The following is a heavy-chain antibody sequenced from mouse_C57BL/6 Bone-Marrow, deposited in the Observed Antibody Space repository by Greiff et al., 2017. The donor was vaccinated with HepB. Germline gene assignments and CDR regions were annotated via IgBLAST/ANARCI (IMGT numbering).Heavy chain of an antibody. J-gene: IGHJ4*01. D-gene: IGHD1-1*01. Sequence: EVKLQESEGGLVQPGSSMKLSCTASGFTFSDYYMAWVRQVPEKGLEWVANINYDGSSTYYLDSLKSRFIISRDNAKNILYLHMSSLKSEDTATYYCARITTVGVPYAMDYWGQGTSVTVSS. CDR1: GFTFSDYY. CDR2: INYDGSST. CDR3: ARITTVGVPYAMDY. V-gene: IGHV5-16*01.